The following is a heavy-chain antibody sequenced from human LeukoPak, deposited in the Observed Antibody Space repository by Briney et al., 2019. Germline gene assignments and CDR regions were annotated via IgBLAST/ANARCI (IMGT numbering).Heavy chain of an antibody. J-gene: IGHJ4*02. Sequence: SETLSLTCTVSGGSISSSSYYWGWIRQPPGKGLEWIGSIYYSGSTYYNPSLKSRVTISVDTSKNQFSLKLSSVTAADTAVYYCARDHGSGSYYTLGWGQGTLVTVSS. CDR2: IYYSGST. V-gene: IGHV4-39*07. CDR1: GGSISSSSYY. D-gene: IGHD3-10*01. CDR3: ARDHGSGSYYTLG.